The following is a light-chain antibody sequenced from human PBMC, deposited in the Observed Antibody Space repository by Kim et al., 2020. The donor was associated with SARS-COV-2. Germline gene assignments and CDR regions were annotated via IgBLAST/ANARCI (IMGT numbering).Light chain of an antibody. J-gene: IGLJ2*01. CDR2: DVS. CDR3: SSYTGDSSVV. CDR1: SSGVGGYYY. V-gene: IGLV2-14*04. Sequence: GQSHTIACSRTSSGVGGYYYVAWYQQHPRKAPQLVIYDVSRRPSGGSNRCSGSKSGNTASLTISALQAEDEADYYCSSYTGDSSVVFGGGTQLTVL.